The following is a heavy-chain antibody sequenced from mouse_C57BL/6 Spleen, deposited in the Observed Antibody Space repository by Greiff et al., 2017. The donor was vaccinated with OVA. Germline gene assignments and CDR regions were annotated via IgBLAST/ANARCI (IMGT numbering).Heavy chain of an antibody. D-gene: IGHD1-1*01. CDR3: ARSVVDYFDY. Sequence: QVQLKQSGPELVKPGASVKISCKASGYAFSSSWMNWVKQRPGKGLEWIGRIYPGDGDTNYNGKFKGKATLTADKSSSTAYMQLSSLTSEDSAVYFCARSVVDYFDYWGQGTTLTVSS. J-gene: IGHJ2*01. CDR1: GYAFSSSW. CDR2: IYPGDGDT. V-gene: IGHV1-82*01.